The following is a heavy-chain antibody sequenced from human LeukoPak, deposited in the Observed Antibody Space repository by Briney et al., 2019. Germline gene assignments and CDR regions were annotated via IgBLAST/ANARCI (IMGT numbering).Heavy chain of an antibody. CDR3: ATYTHWVAGDV. V-gene: IGHV3-7*01. J-gene: IGHJ6*02. CDR1: GFTFSDSW. D-gene: IGHD3-16*01. CDR2: MNQDGSAK. Sequence: GGSLRLSCAASGFTFSDSWMSWVRQAPGKGLEWVANMNQDGSAKGYVDSVKGRFTISRDNARNSLYLQMSSLRPEDTAVYYCATYTHWVAGDVWGQGTTVTVSS.